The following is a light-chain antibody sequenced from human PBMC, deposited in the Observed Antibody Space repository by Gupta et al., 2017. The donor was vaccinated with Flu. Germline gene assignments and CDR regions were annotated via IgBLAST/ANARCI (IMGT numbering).Light chain of an antibody. Sequence: DIQMTQSPSTLSASVGDRVTITCRASQSISSWLAWYQQKPGKAPKLLIYKASSLESGVPSRVSGSGSGTECTLTISSLQPDDFATYYCQQYKSYPLTFGGGTKVEIK. V-gene: IGKV1-5*03. CDR2: KAS. J-gene: IGKJ4*01. CDR1: QSISSW. CDR3: QQYKSYPLT.